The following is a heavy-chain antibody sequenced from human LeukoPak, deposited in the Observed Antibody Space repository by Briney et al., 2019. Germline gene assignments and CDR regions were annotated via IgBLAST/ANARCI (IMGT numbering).Heavy chain of an antibody. V-gene: IGHV1-69*06. D-gene: IGHD2-15*01. CDR2: IIPIFGTA. Sequence: GASVKVSCKASGGTFSSYAISWVRQAPGQGLEWMGGIIPIFGTANYAQKFQGRVTITADKSTSTAYMELSSLRSEDTAVYYCARSAVVAATYDAFDIWGQGTMVTVSS. CDR1: GGTFSSYA. J-gene: IGHJ3*02. CDR3: ARSAVVAATYDAFDI.